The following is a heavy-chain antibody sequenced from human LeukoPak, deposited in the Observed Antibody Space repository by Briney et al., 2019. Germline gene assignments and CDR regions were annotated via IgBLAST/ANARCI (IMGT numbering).Heavy chain of an antibody. J-gene: IGHJ5*02. CDR1: GYSFTSYW. D-gene: IGHD2-8*01. V-gene: IGHV5-51*01. Sequence: GESLKISCKGSGYSFTSYWIGWVRQMPGKGLEWMGIIYPGDSDTRYSPSFQGQVTISADKSISTACLQWSSLKASDTAMYYCARALSRYCTNGVCLDWFGPWGQGTLVTVSS. CDR2: IYPGDSDT. CDR3: ARALSRYCTNGVCLDWFGP.